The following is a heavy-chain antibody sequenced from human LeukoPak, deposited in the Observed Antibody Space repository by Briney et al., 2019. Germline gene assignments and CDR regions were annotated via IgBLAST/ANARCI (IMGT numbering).Heavy chain of an antibody. J-gene: IGHJ4*02. Sequence: GSLRLSCAASGFTFSSFWMHWVRQAPGKGLVWVSRINSDGSTTSYADSVEGRFTISRDNSRNILFLQMNSLTAEDSAIYYCAKGYCSSSSCYSPFDFWGQGTPVTASS. CDR1: GFTFSSFW. D-gene: IGHD2-2*01. CDR3: AKGYCSSSSCYSPFDF. CDR2: INSDGSTT. V-gene: IGHV3-74*03.